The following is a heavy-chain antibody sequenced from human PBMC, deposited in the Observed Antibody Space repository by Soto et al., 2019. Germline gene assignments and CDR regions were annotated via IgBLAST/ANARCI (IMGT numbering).Heavy chain of an antibody. CDR2: ISGGGGTT. CDR3: AKGGIVGTIRSYFDY. CDR1: GFTFSSYA. V-gene: IGHV3-23*01. D-gene: IGHD5-12*01. Sequence: EVQVLESGGGLVQRGGSLRVSCEASGFTFSSYAMSWVRQAPGKGLEWVSIISGGGGTTYYADSVKGRFTISRDNSKNTVYLQMNSLRAEDTAIYYFAKGGIVGTIRSYFDYWGQGILVTVSS. J-gene: IGHJ4*02.